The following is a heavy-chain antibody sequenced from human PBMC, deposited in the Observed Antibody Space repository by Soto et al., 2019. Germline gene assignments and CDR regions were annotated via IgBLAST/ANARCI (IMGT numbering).Heavy chain of an antibody. V-gene: IGHV1-3*01. CDR3: ARDLRLLRYYYMDV. J-gene: IGHJ6*03. CDR2: INAGNGNT. CDR1: GYTFTSYA. D-gene: IGHD4-17*01. Sequence: ASVKVSCKASGYTFTSYAMHWVRQAPGQRLEWMGWINAGNGNTKYSQKFQGRVTITRDTSASTAYMELSSLRSEDTAVYYCARDLRLLRYYYMDVWAKGTTVTVSS.